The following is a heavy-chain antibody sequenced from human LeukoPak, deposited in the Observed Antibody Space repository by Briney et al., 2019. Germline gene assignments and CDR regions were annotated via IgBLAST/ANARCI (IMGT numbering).Heavy chain of an antibody. Sequence: PGGSLRLSCAASGFTFDDYAMHWVRQAPGKDLEWVSGISWNSGSIGYADSVKGRFTISRDNAKNSLYLQMNSLRAEDTALYYCAKDAGPYYYYGMGVWGQGTTVTVSS. CDR1: GFTFDDYA. V-gene: IGHV3-9*01. J-gene: IGHJ6*02. CDR2: ISWNSGSI. CDR3: AKDAGPYYYYGMGV.